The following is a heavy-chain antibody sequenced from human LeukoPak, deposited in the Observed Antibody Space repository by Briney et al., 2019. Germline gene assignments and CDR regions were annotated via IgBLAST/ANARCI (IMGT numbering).Heavy chain of an antibody. V-gene: IGHV1-18*01. CDR2: ISAYNGNT. D-gene: IGHD6-19*01. CDR1: GYTFTSYG. CDR3: ARKVAGPHPIDY. J-gene: IGHJ4*02. Sequence: ASVKVSCKASGYTFTSYGISWVRQAPGQGLEWMGWISAYNGNTNYAQKLQGRATMTTDTSTSTAYMGLRSLRSDDTAVYYCARKVAGPHPIDYWGQGTLVTVSS.